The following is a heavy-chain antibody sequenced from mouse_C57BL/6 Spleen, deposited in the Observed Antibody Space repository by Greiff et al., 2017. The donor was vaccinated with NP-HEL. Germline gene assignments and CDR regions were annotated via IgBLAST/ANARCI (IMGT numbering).Heavy chain of an antibody. Sequence: VQLKQSGAELVRPGASVKLSCTASGFNIKDDYMHWVKQRPEQGLEWIGWIDPENGDTEYASKFQGKATITADTSSNTAYLQLSSLTSEDTAVYYCTHYEGFAYWGQRTLVTVSA. D-gene: IGHD2-4*01. CDR1: GFNIKDDY. CDR3: THYEGFAY. V-gene: IGHV14-4*01. CDR2: IDPENGDT. J-gene: IGHJ3*01.